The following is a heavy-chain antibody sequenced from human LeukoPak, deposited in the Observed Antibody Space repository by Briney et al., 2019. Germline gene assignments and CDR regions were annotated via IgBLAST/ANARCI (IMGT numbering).Heavy chain of an antibody. CDR2: IYYSGST. J-gene: IGHJ4*02. CDR3: ASLHYDFWSGYYTGPDY. V-gene: IGHV4-59*08. D-gene: IGHD3-3*01. Sequence: KASETLSLTCTVSGGSISSYYWSWIRQPPGKGLEWIGYIYYSGSTNYNPSLKSRVTISVDTSKNQFSLKLSSVTAADTAVYYCASLHYDFWSGYYTGPDYWGQGTLVTVSS. CDR1: GGSISSYY.